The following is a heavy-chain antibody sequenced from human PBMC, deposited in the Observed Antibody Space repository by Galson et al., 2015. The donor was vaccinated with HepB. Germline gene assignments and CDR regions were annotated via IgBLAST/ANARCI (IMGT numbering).Heavy chain of an antibody. Sequence: SVKVSCKAYGYTFSNFGISWVRQAPGQGLEWMGWINTNNGNTKHAQKFQGRVTMTTDTSTSTVYMDLRSLRSDDTAVYYCARSTVTSSSDWFDPWGQGALVTVSS. J-gene: IGHJ5*02. CDR3: ARSTVTSSSDWFDP. CDR1: GYTFSNFG. CDR2: INTNNGNT. D-gene: IGHD4-11*01. V-gene: IGHV1-18*01.